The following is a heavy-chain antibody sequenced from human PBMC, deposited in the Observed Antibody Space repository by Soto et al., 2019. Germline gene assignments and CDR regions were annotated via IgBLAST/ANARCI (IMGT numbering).Heavy chain of an antibody. CDR2: IYYSGST. CDR1: GGSISSYY. V-gene: IGHV4-59*01. Sequence: PSETLSLTCTVSGGSISSYYWSWIRQPPGKGLEWIGYIYYSGSTNYNPSLKSRVTISVDTSKNQFSLKLSSVTAADTAVYYCARAYGGNCFYYWGQGTLVTVSA. CDR3: ARAYGGNCFYY. D-gene: IGHD2-15*01. J-gene: IGHJ4*02.